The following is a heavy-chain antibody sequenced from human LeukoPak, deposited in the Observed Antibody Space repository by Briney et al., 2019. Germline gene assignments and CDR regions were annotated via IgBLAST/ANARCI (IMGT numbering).Heavy chain of an antibody. CDR2: IYYSGST. J-gene: IGHJ4*02. D-gene: IGHD3-10*01. V-gene: IGHV4-39*07. CDR1: GGSISSSSYY. CDR3: ARGSQGHVLLWFGESNFDY. Sequence: SETLSLTCTVSGGSISSSSYYWGWIRQPPGKGLEWIGSIYYSGSTYYNPSLKSRVTISVDTSKNQFSLKLSSVTAADTAVYYCARGSQGHVLLWFGESNFDYWGQGTLVTVSS.